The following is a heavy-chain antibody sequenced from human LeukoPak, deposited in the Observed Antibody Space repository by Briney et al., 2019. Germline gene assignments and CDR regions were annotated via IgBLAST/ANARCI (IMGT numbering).Heavy chain of an antibody. V-gene: IGHV1-69*13. J-gene: IGHJ4*02. CDR3: ARCHLKQQLAYFDY. CDR1: GVTFSDYT. CDR2: IIPIFGTI. Sequence: SVKVSCKASGVTFSDYTISWVRQAPGQGLEWMGGIIPIFGTIYYAQKLQGRVTITADESTTTAYMELSSLRSEDTAVYYCARCHLKQQLAYFDYWGQGSLVTVSS. D-gene: IGHD6-13*01.